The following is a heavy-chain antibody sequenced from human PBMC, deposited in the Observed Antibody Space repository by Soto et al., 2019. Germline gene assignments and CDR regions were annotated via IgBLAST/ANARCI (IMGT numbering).Heavy chain of an antibody. CDR2: IDWDDDK. J-gene: IGHJ6*02. V-gene: IGHV2-70*01. Sequence: SGPTLLNPTQTVTLTCTFSGFSLSTIGMCVSWIRQPPGKALEWLALIDWDDDKYYSTSLKTRLTISKDTDNKQVVLTLTNMDPVDTATYYCARIQYYDRSRSDGMDVWGQATTVPGSS. D-gene: IGHD3-22*01. CDR1: GFSLSTIGMC. CDR3: ARIQYYDRSRSDGMDV.